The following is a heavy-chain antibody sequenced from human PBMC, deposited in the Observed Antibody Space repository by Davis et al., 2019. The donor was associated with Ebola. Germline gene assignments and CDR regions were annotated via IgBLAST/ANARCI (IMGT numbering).Heavy chain of an antibody. CDR1: GGSFSGYY. D-gene: IGHD6-13*01. Sequence: MPSETLSLTCAVYGGSFSGYYWSWIRQPPGKGLEWIGEINHSGSTNYNPPLKSRVTISMDSSKNQFSLKLSSVTAADTAVYYCASSGYSSSWLYYYYGLDVWGRGTTVTVSS. CDR2: INHSGST. CDR3: ASSGYSSSWLYYYYGLDV. V-gene: IGHV4-34*01. J-gene: IGHJ6*04.